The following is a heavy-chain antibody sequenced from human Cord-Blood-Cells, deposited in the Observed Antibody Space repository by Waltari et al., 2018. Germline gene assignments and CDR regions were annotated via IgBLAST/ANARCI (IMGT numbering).Heavy chain of an antibody. CDR3: ARGASPYIVVVPVDY. D-gene: IGHD2-2*01. CDR2: IIPIFGTA. J-gene: IGHJ4*02. Sequence: QVQLVQSGAEVKKPGSSVKVSCKASGGTFSSYAISWVRQAPGQGLEWMGGIIPIFGTANDAQKVQGRGTSTADESTSTAYMELSSLRSEDTAVYYCARGASPYIVVVPVDYWGQGTLVTVSS. V-gene: IGHV1-69*01. CDR1: GGTFSSYA.